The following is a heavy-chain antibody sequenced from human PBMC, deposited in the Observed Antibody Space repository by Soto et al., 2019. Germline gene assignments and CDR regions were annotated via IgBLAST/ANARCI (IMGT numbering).Heavy chain of an antibody. J-gene: IGHJ4*02. CDR3: ASDKMTYFDY. Sequence: QVQLVESGGGVVQPGRSLRLSCAASGFTFSSYGMHWVRQAPGKGLEWVAVIWYDGSNKYYADSVKGRFTISRDNSKNTLYLQMNSLRAEDTGVYYCASDKMTYFDYWGQGSLVTVSS. CDR2: IWYDGSNK. V-gene: IGHV3-33*01. CDR1: GFTFSSYG.